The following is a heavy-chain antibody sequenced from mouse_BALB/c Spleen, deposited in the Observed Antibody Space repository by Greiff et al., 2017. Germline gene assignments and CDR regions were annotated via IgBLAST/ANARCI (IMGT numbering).Heavy chain of an antibody. CDR3: EGELGLAY. V-gene: IGHV1-9*01. CDR2: IFPGSGST. CDR1: GYTFTSYW. J-gene: IGHJ3*01. D-gene: IGHD2-12*01. Sequence: QVQLQQSGAELMKPGASVKLSCKASGYTFTSYWIEWVKQRPGHGLEWIGAIFPGSGSTNYNEKFKGKATFTADTSSNTAYMQLSSLTSEDSAVCYCEGELGLAYWGQGTLVTVSA.